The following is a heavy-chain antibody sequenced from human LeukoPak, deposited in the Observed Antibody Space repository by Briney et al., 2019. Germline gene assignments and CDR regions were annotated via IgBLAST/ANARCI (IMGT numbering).Heavy chain of an antibody. CDR3: ARVPTGGYMDV. J-gene: IGHJ6*03. CDR2: IYHSGST. CDR1: GYSISSGYY. V-gene: IGHV4-38-2*02. Sequence: SETLSLTCTVSGYSISSGYYWGWIRQPPGKGLEWIGSIYHSGSTYYNPSLKSRVTISVDTSKNQFSLKLSSVTAADTAVYYCARVPTGGYMDVWGKGTTVTVSS. D-gene: IGHD4-17*01.